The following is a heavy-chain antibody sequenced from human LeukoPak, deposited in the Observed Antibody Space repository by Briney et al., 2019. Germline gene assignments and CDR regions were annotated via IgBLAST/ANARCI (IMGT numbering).Heavy chain of an antibody. CDR2: IFHGGNT. J-gene: IGHJ4*02. CDR1: GASISSNNW. D-gene: IGHD6-13*01. V-gene: IGHV4-4*02. Sequence: PSETLSLTCDVSGASISSNNWWSWVRQPPGKGLEWIGEIFHGGNTNYNPSLKSRVTISVDKSNNQFSLKLSSVTAADTAVYYCARNKESNSWYPVFDYWGQGTLVTVSS. CDR3: ARNKESNSWYPVFDY.